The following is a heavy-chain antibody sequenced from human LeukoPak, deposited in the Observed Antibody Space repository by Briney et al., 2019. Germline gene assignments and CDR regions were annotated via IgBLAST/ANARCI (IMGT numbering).Heavy chain of an antibody. Sequence: GGALRLSCAASGFTFSSYWMSWVGQAPGEGLEWLTNINQDARENYYVDSVKGRFTISRDNANNPLYLQMNSLRAEDTAVYFCARGDKFSGDYWGQGTLVTVSS. V-gene: IGHV3-7*04. J-gene: IGHJ4*02. CDR3: ARGDKFSGDY. D-gene: IGHD2-15*01. CDR1: GFTFSSYW. CDR2: INQDAREN.